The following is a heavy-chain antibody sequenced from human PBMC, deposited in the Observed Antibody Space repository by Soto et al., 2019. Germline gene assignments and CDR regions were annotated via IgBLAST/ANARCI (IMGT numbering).Heavy chain of an antibody. D-gene: IGHD6-6*01. CDR1: GGTFSSYA. J-gene: IGHJ4*02. Sequence: SVKVSCKASGGTFSSYAISWVRQAPGQGLEWMGGIIPIFGTANYAQKFQGRVTITADESTSTAYMELSSLRSEDTAVYYCAREHIAAPGTFDYWCQGTLVTVSS. CDR2: IIPIFGTA. V-gene: IGHV1-69*13. CDR3: AREHIAAPGTFDY.